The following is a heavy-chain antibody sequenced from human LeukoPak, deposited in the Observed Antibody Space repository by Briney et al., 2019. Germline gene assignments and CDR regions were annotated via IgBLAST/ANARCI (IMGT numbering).Heavy chain of an antibody. V-gene: IGHV4-4*07. J-gene: IGHJ4*02. Sequence: SSETLSLTCTVSGDSISSYYWIWIRQPARKGLEWIGRIYSTGSTNYNPSLKSRVTMSVDTSKNQFSLRLRSVTAADTAVYYCARQIASAGTAGFDFWGQGALVTVSS. CDR1: GDSISSYY. CDR3: ARQIASAGTAGFDF. D-gene: IGHD6-13*01. CDR2: IYSTGST.